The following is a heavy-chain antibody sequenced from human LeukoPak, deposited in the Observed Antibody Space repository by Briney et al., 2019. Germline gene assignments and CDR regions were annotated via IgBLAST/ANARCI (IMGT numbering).Heavy chain of an antibody. J-gene: IGHJ4*02. Sequence: ASVKVSCKASGYTFTSYGISWVRQAPGQGLEWMGWISAYNGNTNYAQKLQGRVTMTTDTSTSTAYMELRSLRSDDTAVYYCARSDYYDSSGYHFDYWGQGTLVTVSS. CDR3: ARSDYYDSSGYHFDY. D-gene: IGHD3-22*01. CDR1: GYTFTSYG. V-gene: IGHV1-18*01. CDR2: ISAYNGNT.